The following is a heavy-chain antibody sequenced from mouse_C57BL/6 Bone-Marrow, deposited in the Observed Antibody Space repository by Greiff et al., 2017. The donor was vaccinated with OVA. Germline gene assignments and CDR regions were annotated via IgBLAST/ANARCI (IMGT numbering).Heavy chain of an antibody. CDR1: GYTFTDYE. V-gene: IGHV1-15*01. CDR3: TREGYDYDVGGAWFAY. CDR2: IDPETGGT. Sequence: QVQLQQSGAELVRPGASVTLSCKASGYTFTDYEMHWVKQTPVHGLEWIGAIDPETGGTAYNQKFKGKAILTADKSSSTAYMELRSLTSEDSAVYYCTREGYDYDVGGAWFAYWGQGTLVTVSA. D-gene: IGHD2-4*01. J-gene: IGHJ3*01.